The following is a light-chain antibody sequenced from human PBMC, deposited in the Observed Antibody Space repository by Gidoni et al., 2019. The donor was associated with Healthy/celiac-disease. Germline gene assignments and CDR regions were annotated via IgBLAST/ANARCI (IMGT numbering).Light chain of an antibody. CDR1: KDISNY. CDR2: DAS. Sequence: DIQMTQSPSSLSASVGDRVTITFQASKDISNYLNWYQQKPGKAPKLLIYDASNLETGVPSRFSGSGSGTDFTLTISSLQPEDIATYYCQQYDNLVTFGGGSKVEIK. J-gene: IGKJ4*01. V-gene: IGKV1-33*01. CDR3: QQYDNLVT.